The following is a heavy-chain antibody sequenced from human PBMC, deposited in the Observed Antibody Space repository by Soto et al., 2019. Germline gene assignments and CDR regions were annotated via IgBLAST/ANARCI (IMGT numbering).Heavy chain of an antibody. V-gene: IGHV1-3*01. J-gene: IGHJ4*02. CDR1: GYTFTSYA. CDR3: ARGQRHNWNYAQTVLYDY. CDR2: INAGNGNT. D-gene: IGHD1-7*01. Sequence: GASVKVSCKASGYTFTSYAMHWVRQAPGQRLEWMGWINAGNGNTKYSQKFQGRVTITRDTSASTAYMELSSLRSEDTAVYYCARGQRHNWNYAQTVLYDYWGQGTLVTVSS.